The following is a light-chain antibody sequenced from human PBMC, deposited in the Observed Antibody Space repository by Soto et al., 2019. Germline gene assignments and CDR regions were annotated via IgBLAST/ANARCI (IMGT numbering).Light chain of an antibody. J-gene: IGKJ1*01. CDR2: GAS. CDR1: QSISTS. CDR3: QQYITYST. V-gene: IGKV1-5*01. Sequence: IQLTQSPSTLSASVGDTVTITCRASQSISTSLAWYQQKPGKAPNLLISGASTLEEGVPSRFRGSGSGTEFTLTITSLQTDDFATYYCQQYITYSTFGQGTKVDNK.